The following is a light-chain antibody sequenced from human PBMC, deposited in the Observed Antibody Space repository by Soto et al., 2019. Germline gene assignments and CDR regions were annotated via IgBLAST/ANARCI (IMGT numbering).Light chain of an antibody. J-gene: IGKJ3*01. V-gene: IGKV1-13*02. CDR2: DAS. CDR3: QQFNSYPLT. Sequence: AIQLTQSPSSLSASVGDRVIITCRASQGISSSLAWYQQKPGEAPKLLIYDASTLESGVHSRFRGSGSGTDFTLTISSMQPEDFETYYCQQFNSYPLTFGPGTKVDVK. CDR1: QGISSS.